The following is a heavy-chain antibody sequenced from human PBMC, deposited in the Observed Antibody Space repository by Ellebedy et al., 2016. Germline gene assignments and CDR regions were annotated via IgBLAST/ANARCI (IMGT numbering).Heavy chain of an antibody. D-gene: IGHD6-6*01. CDR2: MYPGDSDT. CDR1: GNRFTSYW. CDR3: AGLQMSNYFDY. J-gene: IGHJ4*02. Sequence: GESLKISCKDYGNRFTSYWIGWVRQMPGKGLEWMGIMYPGDSDTRYSPSFQGQVTISADKSISTAYLQWSSLKASDTAIYYCAGLQMSNYFDYWGQGTLVTVSS. V-gene: IGHV5-51*01.